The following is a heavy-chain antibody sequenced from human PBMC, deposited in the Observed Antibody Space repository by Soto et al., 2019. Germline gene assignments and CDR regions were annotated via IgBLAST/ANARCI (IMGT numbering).Heavy chain of an antibody. Sequence: GGSLRLSCAASGFTFSSYGMHWVRQAPGKGLEWVAVIWYDGSNKYYADSVKGRFTISRDISKDTLYLQMNSLRAEDTAVYYCARAQSTGSYGAFDPWGQGTLVTVSS. CDR3: ARAQSTGSYGAFDP. V-gene: IGHV3-33*01. D-gene: IGHD3-10*01. CDR2: IWYDGSNK. J-gene: IGHJ5*02. CDR1: GFTFSSYG.